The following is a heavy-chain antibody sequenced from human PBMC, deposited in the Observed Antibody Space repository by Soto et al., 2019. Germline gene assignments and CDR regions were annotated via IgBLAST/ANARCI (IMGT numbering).Heavy chain of an antibody. Sequence: SETLSLTCAVSGGSISSGGYSWSWIRQPPGKGLEWIGYIYHSGSTYYNPSLKSRVTISVDRSKNQFSLKLSSVTAADTAVYYCARENYCISTSCYYNWFDPWGQGTLVTVSS. CDR3: ARENYCISTSCYYNWFDP. V-gene: IGHV4-30-2*01. CDR1: GGSISSGGYS. D-gene: IGHD2-2*01. J-gene: IGHJ5*02. CDR2: IYHSGST.